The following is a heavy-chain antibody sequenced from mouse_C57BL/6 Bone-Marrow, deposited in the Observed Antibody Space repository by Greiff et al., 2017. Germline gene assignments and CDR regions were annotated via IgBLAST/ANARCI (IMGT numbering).Heavy chain of an antibody. CDR2: INPYNGGT. CDR1: GYTFTDYY. D-gene: IGHD4-1*01. J-gene: IGHJ1*03. CDR3: ARRIGLGRNWYFDV. Sequence: EVQLQQSGPVLVKPGASVKMSCKASGYTFTDYYMNWVKQSHGKSLEWIGVINPYNGGTSYNQKFKGKATLTVDKSSSTAYMELNSLTSEDSAVYYCARRIGLGRNWYFDVWGTGTTVTVSS. V-gene: IGHV1-19*01.